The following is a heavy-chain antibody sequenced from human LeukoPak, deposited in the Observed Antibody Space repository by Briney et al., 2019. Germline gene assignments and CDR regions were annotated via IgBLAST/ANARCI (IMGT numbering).Heavy chain of an antibody. Sequence: GGSLRLSCAASGFTFSSYGMHWVRQAPGKGLEWVAVVWYDGSNKYYADSVKGRFTISRDNSKNTLYLQMNSLRAEDTAVYYCAREFDDSSLGYWGQGTLVTVSS. CDR2: VWYDGSNK. V-gene: IGHV3-33*01. CDR3: AREFDDSSLGY. CDR1: GFTFSSYG. J-gene: IGHJ4*02. D-gene: IGHD3-22*01.